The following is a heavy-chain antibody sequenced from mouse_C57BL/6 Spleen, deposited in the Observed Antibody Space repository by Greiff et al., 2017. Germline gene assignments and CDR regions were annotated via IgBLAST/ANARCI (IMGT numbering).Heavy chain of an antibody. D-gene: IGHD1-1*01. Sequence: VQVVESGPGLVQPSQSLSITCTVSGFSLTSYGVHWVRQSPGKGLEWLGVIWRGGSTDYNAAFMSRLSITKDNSKSQVFFKMNSLQADDTAIYYCAKANYGSSSFAYWGQGTLVTVSA. J-gene: IGHJ3*01. V-gene: IGHV2-5*01. CDR1: GFSLTSYG. CDR2: IWRGGST. CDR3: AKANYGSSSFAY.